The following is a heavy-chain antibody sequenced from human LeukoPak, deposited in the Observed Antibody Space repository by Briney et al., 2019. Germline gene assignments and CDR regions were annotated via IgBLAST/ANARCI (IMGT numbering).Heavy chain of an antibody. V-gene: IGHV3-15*01. CDR3: TTVDTAIL. Sequence: GGSLRLSCAASGFTFSSYAMSWVRQAPGKGLEWVGRIKSQTDGGTAEYAAPVKGRFTISRDDSKNTLFLQMNSLKTEDTAVYWCTTVDTAILWGQGTLVTVSS. CDR1: GFTFSSYA. J-gene: IGHJ4*02. D-gene: IGHD5-18*01. CDR2: IKSQTDGGTA.